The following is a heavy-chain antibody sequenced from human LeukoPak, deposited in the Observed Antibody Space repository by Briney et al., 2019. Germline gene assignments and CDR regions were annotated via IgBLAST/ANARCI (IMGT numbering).Heavy chain of an antibody. CDR2: IYYSGST. CDR3: ARTWIQLFTPDFDL. V-gene: IGHV4-31*03. J-gene: IGHJ4*02. Sequence: SETLSLTCTVSGGSISSGGYYWSWIRQHPGKGLEWIGYIYYSGSTYYNPSLKSRVTISVDTSKNQFSLKLSSVTAADPAVYYCARTWIQLFTPDFDLWGQGTLVTVSS. CDR1: GGSISSGGYY. D-gene: IGHD5-18*01.